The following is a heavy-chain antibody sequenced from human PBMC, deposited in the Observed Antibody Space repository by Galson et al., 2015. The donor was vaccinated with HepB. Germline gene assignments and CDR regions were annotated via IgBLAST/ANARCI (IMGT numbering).Heavy chain of an antibody. CDR1: GFTVSSNY. CDR3: ASGRDYYDSSGYFDY. Sequence: SLRLSCAASGFTVSSNYMSWVRQAPGKGLEWVSVIYSGGSTYYADSVKGRFTISRDNSKNTLYLQMNSLRAEDTAVYYCASGRDYYDSSGYFDYWCQGTLVTVSS. J-gene: IGHJ4*02. CDR2: IYSGGST. V-gene: IGHV3-53*01. D-gene: IGHD3-22*01.